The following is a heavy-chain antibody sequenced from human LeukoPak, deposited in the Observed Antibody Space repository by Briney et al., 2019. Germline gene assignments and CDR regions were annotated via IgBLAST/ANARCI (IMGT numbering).Heavy chain of an antibody. D-gene: IGHD4-17*01. CDR3: AKLPLTTVTTQGAFDI. Sequence: GSLRLSCAASGFTFSSYAMHWVRQAPGKGLEWVAVISYDGSNKYYADSVKGRFTISRDNSKNTLYLQMNSLRAEDTAVYYCAKLPLTTVTTQGAFDIWGQGTMVTVSS. CDR2: ISYDGSNK. V-gene: IGHV3-30*18. J-gene: IGHJ3*02. CDR1: GFTFSSYA.